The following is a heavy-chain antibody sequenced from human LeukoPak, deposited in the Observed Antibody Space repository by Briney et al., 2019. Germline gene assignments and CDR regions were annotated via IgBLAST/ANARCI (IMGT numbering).Heavy chain of an antibody. D-gene: IGHD3-22*01. J-gene: IGHJ4*02. CDR1: GGSISSYY. CDR2: IYDSGST. CDR3: ARHTYYYDSSGYYGLYYFDY. Sequence: SETLSLTCTVSGGSISSYYWSWIRQPPGKGLEWIGYIYDSGSTNYNPSLKSRVTISVDTSKKKFSLKLSSVTAADTAVYYCARHTYYYDSSGYYGLYYFDYWGQGTLVTVSS. V-gene: IGHV4-59*08.